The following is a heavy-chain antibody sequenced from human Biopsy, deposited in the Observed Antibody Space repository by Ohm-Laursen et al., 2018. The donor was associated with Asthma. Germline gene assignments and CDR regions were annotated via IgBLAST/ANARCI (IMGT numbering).Heavy chain of an antibody. J-gene: IGHJ5*02. Sequence: GASVKVSCKASGYTFTGYYMHWVRQAPGQGLEWMGRINPNSGGTNYAQKFQGRVTMTRDTSISTAYMELSRLRSDDTAVYYCAREGITGTTAWFDPWVQGTLVTVSS. CDR3: AREGITGTTAWFDP. CDR1: GYTFTGYY. CDR2: INPNSGGT. D-gene: IGHD1-7*01. V-gene: IGHV1-2*06.